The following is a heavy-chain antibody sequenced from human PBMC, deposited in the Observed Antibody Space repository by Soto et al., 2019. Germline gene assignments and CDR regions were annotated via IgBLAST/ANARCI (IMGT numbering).Heavy chain of an antibody. V-gene: IGHV3-9*01. CDR3: VKGWGGTYGTYYFDF. CDR1: GFTFDDYA. J-gene: IGHJ4*02. D-gene: IGHD1-26*01. CDR2: ISWNSANI. Sequence: DVQLVESGGGLVQPGRSLRLSCAASGFTFDDYAMHWVRQAPGKGLEWVSGISWNSANIGYADTVKGRFTISRDNAKNSLYLQVSGLRAEDTAWYYCVKGWGGTYGTYYFDFWGQGPLVTVSS.